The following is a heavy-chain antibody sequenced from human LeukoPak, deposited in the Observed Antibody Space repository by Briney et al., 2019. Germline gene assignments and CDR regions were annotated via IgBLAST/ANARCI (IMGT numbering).Heavy chain of an antibody. J-gene: IGHJ4*02. CDR2: IKQDGSEK. V-gene: IGHV3-7*01. CDR1: GFTFSSYW. CDR3: ARDGVIVVVAEGFDY. D-gene: IGHD2-15*01. Sequence: GGSLRLSCAASGFTFSSYWMSWVRQAPGKGLEWVANIKQDGSEKYYVDSVKGRFAISRDNAKNSLYLQMNSLRAEDTAVYYCARDGVIVVVAEGFDYWGQGTLVTVSS.